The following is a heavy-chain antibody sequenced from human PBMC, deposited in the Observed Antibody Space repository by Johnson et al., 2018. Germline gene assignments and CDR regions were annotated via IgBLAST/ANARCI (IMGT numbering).Heavy chain of an antibody. J-gene: IGHJ1*01. Sequence: VQLVESGGGVVQPGRSLRLSCAASGFPFSGSAMHWVRQASGTGLEWIGRIRSQANSYATAYAASVKGRFTISRDASKNTAYLQMNSLKTEETAVDYCPSEGHWGQGTLVTVSS. CDR2: IRSQANSYAT. CDR1: GFPFSGSA. V-gene: IGHV3-73*01. CDR3: PSEGH.